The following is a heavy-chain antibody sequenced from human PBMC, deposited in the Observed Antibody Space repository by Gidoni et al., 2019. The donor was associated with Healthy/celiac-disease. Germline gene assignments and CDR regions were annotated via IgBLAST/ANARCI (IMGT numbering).Heavy chain of an antibody. V-gene: IGHV3-21*01. D-gene: IGHD6-6*01. CDR2: ISSSSSYI. CDR1: GFTFSSYS. Sequence: EVQLVESGGGLVKPGGSLRLSCAASGFTFSSYSMNWVRQVPGKGLEWVSSISSSSSYIYYADSVKGRFTISRDNAKNSLYLQMNSLRAEDTAVYYCARDISSRDYYYYGMDVWGQGTTVTVSS. CDR3: ARDISSRDYYYYGMDV. J-gene: IGHJ6*02.